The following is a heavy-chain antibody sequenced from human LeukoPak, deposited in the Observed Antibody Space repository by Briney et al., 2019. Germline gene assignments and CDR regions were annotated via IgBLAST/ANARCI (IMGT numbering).Heavy chain of an antibody. CDR2: ISSSSSTI. Sequence: GGSLRLSCAASGFTFSSYSMNWVRQAPGKGLEWVSYISSSSSTIYYADSVKGRFTISRDNAKNSLYLQMNSLRAEDTAVYYCARWGYGSGSYYPSDYWGQGTLVTVSS. V-gene: IGHV3-48*04. CDR3: ARWGYGSGSYYPSDY. CDR1: GFTFSSYS. D-gene: IGHD3-10*01. J-gene: IGHJ4*02.